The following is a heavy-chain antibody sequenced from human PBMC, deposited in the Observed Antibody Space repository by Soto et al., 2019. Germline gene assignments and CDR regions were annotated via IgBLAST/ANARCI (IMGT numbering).Heavy chain of an antibody. V-gene: IGHV1-69*13. CDR3: ARDTYYYSSSGYYHDAFDI. CDR1: GGTFSSYA. J-gene: IGHJ3*02. CDR2: IIPIFGTA. D-gene: IGHD3-22*01. Sequence: GASVKVSCKASGGTFSSYAISWVRQAPGQGLEWMGGIIPIFGTANYAQKFQGRVTITADESTSTAYMELSSLRSEDTAVYYCARDTYYYSSSGYYHDAFDIWGQGKMVTVS.